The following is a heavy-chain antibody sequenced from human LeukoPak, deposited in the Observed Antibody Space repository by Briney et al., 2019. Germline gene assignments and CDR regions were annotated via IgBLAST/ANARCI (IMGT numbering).Heavy chain of an antibody. J-gene: IGHJ3*02. D-gene: IGHD1-14*01. CDR3: VKSQSGWLSTGNSDALDI. CDR2: INSDGNTV. Sequence: PGESLKISCAASGFTFITHWMHWVRQAPGKGLVCVSRINSDGNTVNYADSVKGRFTISRDNAKNTLYLQMNSLRAEDTALYYCVKSQSGWLSTGNSDALDIWGQGTMVTVSS. CDR1: GFTFITHW. V-gene: IGHV3-74*01.